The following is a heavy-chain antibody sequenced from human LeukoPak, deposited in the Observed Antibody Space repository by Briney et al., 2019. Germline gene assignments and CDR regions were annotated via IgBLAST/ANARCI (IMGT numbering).Heavy chain of an antibody. J-gene: IGHJ5*02. CDR1: GGSFSGYY. CDR3: ARESEGYSYGHNWFDP. CDR2: INHSGST. Sequence: PSQTLSLTCAVYGGSFSGYYWSWIRQPPGKGLEWIGEINHSGSTNYNPSLKSRVTISVDTSKNQFSLKLSSVTAADTAVYYCARESEGYSYGHNWFDPWGQGTLVTVSS. D-gene: IGHD5-18*01. V-gene: IGHV4-34*01.